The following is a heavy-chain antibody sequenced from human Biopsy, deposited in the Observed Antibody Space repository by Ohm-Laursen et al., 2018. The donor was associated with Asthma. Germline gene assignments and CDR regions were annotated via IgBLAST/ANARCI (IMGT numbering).Heavy chain of an antibody. Sequence: SLRLSCAASGFSFSNFGMHWVRQAPGKGLEWVAVISFDGSNEDYADSVKGRFTISRDNSKNTLFLEMNSLRPEDTAVYYCTKELFPGWELRRGPDSWGQGTLVTVSS. D-gene: IGHD1-26*01. CDR2: ISFDGSNE. CDR3: TKELFPGWELRRGPDS. CDR1: GFSFSNFG. V-gene: IGHV3-30*18. J-gene: IGHJ4*02.